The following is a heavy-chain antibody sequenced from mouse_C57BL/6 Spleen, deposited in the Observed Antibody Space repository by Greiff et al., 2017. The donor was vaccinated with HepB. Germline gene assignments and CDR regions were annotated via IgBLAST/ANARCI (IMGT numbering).Heavy chain of an antibody. CDR2: ISDGGSYT. CDR1: GFTFSSYA. Sequence: EVQGVESGGGLVKPGGSLKLSCAASGFTFSSYAMSWVRQTPEKRLEWVATISDGGSYTYYPDNVKGRFTISRDNAKSNLYLQMSHLKSEDTAMYYCARRTHDYWGQGTTLTVSS. J-gene: IGHJ2*01. CDR3: ARRTHDY. V-gene: IGHV5-4*01.